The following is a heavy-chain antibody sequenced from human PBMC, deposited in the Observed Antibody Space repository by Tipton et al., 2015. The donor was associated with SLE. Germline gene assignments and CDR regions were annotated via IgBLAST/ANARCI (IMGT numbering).Heavy chain of an antibody. Sequence: SLRLSCAASGFTFSSYGMHWVRQAPGKGLEWVAFIRYDGSNKYYADSVKGRFTISRDNSKNTLYLQMNSLRAEDTAVYYCAKGRPRVGADTAFDIWGQGTMVTVSS. CDR1: GFTFSSYG. V-gene: IGHV3-30*02. CDR3: AKGRPRVGADTAFDI. CDR2: IRYDGSNK. J-gene: IGHJ3*02. D-gene: IGHD1-26*01.